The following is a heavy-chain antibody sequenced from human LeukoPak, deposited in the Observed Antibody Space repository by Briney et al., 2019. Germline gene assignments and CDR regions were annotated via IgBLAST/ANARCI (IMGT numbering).Heavy chain of an antibody. J-gene: IGHJ4*02. CDR1: GFTFSSYW. V-gene: IGHV3-7*03. CDR3: TTAGDYDHRPPDY. D-gene: IGHD3-22*01. CDR2: INHNGNVN. Sequence: GGSLRLSCAASGFTFSSYWMNWARQAPGKGLEWVASINHNGNVNYYVDSVKGRFTISRDNAKNSLYLQMSSLKTEDTAVYYCTTAGDYDHRPPDYWGQGTLVTVSP.